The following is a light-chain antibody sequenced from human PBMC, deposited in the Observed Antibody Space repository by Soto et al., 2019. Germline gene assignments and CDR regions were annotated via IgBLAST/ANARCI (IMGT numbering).Light chain of an antibody. CDR2: AAS. CDR1: QGISSY. Sequence: AIRMTQSPSSFSASTGDRVTITCRASQGISSYLAWYQQKPGKAPKLLIYAASTLQSGVPSRFSGSGSGTDFTITISCLQSEDFATYYCQQYYSYRRTFGQGTKVEIK. J-gene: IGKJ1*01. V-gene: IGKV1-8*01. CDR3: QQYYSYRRT.